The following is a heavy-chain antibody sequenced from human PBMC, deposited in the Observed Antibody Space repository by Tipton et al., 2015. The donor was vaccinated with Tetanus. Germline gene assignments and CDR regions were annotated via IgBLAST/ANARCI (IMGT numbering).Heavy chain of an antibody. D-gene: IGHD3-16*01. J-gene: IGHJ2*01. CDR2: VSHDGEVE. CDR3: PKEGGVPRWNPYWYFDL. Sequence: SLRLSCEASGFTFSNFGMHWVRQAPGKGPEWVAVVSHDGEVEFYADSVKGRLTVSRDNSRNTVYLQMDRLRFDDTAVYYCPKEGGVPRWNPYWYFDLWGRGALVTVSP. CDR1: GFTFSNFG. V-gene: IGHV3-30*18.